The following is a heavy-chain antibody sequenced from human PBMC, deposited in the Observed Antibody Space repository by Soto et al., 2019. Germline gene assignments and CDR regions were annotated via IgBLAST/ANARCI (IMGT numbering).Heavy chain of an antibody. CDR3: ARSPLPNCGGNCFPLDF. D-gene: IGHD2-21*02. V-gene: IGHV4-31*03. CDR2: VFSRGGP. Sequence: QVQLQESGPGLVKPSQTLSLTCSVSGAAITSGAYYWTWMRQRPEKGLEWIGYVFSRGGPYCNPSLKSRITVSIATSKNQFSLKLTSVTAADTAIYYCARSPLPNCGGNCFPLDFWGRGSLVTVSS. CDR1: GAAITSGAYY. J-gene: IGHJ4*02.